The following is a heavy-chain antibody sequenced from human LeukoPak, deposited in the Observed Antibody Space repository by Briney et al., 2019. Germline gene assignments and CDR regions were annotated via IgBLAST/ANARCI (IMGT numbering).Heavy chain of an antibody. V-gene: IGHV4-34*01. CDR2: INHSGST. CDR1: GVSFSGYY. D-gene: IGHD1-7*01. Sequence: PSETLSLTCAVYGVSFSGYYWSWIRQPPGKGLEWLGEINHSGSTNYNPSLKSRVPISVDTSKNQFSLKLSSVTAADTAAYYCARAGITGTREDWFDPWGQGTLVTVSS. CDR3: ARAGITGTREDWFDP. J-gene: IGHJ5*02.